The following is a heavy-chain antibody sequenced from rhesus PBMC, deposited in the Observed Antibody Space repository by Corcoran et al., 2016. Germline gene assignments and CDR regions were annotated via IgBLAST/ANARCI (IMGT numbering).Heavy chain of an antibody. J-gene: IGHJ4*01. D-gene: IGHD1-20*01. V-gene: IGHV4S2*01. Sequence: QVQLQESGPGLVKPSETLLLTCAVSVASITSDSGSWIRQAPGQGLEWIARIYGSGGNPAYNPALKSRVPISIDTSKNQFSLKLNSVTAADTAVYYCARARTWNNWEDWGQGVLVTVSS. CDR2: IYGSGGNP. CDR3: ARARTWNNWED. CDR1: VASITSDS.